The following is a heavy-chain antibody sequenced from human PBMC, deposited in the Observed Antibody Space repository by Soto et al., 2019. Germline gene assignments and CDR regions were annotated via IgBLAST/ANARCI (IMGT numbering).Heavy chain of an antibody. CDR3: VRPYYSSSWFPFDR. J-gene: IGHJ4*02. D-gene: IGHD6-13*01. CDR1: GFDFGDYY. Sequence: GGSLRLSCTGSGFDFGDYYMSWIRQAPGKGLEWVSYIDSGDGTTYYTDSVKGRFTISRDNAKKTVYLQMSSLRVEDTALYHCVRPYYSSSWFPFDRWGQGTLVTVSS. V-gene: IGHV3-11*01. CDR2: IDSGDGTT.